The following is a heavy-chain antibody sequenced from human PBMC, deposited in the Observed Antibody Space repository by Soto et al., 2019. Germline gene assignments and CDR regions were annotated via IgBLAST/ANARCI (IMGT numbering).Heavy chain of an antibody. J-gene: IGHJ6*02. Sequence: HVQLVESGGGLVKPGGSLRLSCAASGFTFSDYYMSWIRQAPGKGLEWVSYISSSSSYTNYADSVKGRFTISRDNAKNSLYLQMNSLRAEDTAVYYCATTRRGGRTVYYYGMDVWGQGTTVTVSS. CDR2: ISSSSSYT. V-gene: IGHV3-11*05. CDR1: GFTFSDYY. D-gene: IGHD1-26*01. CDR3: ATTRRGGRTVYYYGMDV.